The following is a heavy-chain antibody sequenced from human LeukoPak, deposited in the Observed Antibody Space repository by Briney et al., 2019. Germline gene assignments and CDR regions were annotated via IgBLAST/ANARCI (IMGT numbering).Heavy chain of an antibody. CDR3: ARGILTGPIYAFDI. V-gene: IGHV4-4*07. D-gene: IGHD3-9*01. CDR2: IYTSGST. CDR1: GGSISHYY. J-gene: IGHJ3*02. Sequence: SETLSLTCTVSGGSISHYYWSWIRQPAGKGLEWIGRIYTSGSTNYNPSLKSRVTMSVDTSKNQFSLKLSSVTAADTAVYYCARGILTGPIYAFDIWGQGTMVTVSS.